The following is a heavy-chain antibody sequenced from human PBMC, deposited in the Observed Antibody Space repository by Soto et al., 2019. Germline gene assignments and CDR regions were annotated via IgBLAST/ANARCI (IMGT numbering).Heavy chain of an antibody. CDR1: GYTFTSYD. J-gene: IGHJ5*02. D-gene: IGHD4-17*01. CDR2: MNPNSGNT. V-gene: IGHV1-8*01. CDR3: AREAYGDYAERPSRFDP. Sequence: ASLKVSCKASGYTFTSYDINWVRQATGQGLEWMGWMNPNSGNTGYAQKFQGRVTMTRNTSISTAYMELSSLRSEDTAVYYCAREAYGDYAERPSRFDPWGQGTLVTVSS.